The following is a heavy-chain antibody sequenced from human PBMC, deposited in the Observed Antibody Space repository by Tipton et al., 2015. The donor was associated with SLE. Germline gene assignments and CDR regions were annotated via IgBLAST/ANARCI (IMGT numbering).Heavy chain of an antibody. J-gene: IGHJ3*02. CDR3: ARDQGGLQRKYELDI. CDR2: IIPVFNRP. V-gene: IGHV1-69*05. Sequence: QLVQSGAEVKKPGSSVKVSCKASGDNFNSYVITWVRQAPGQGLEWMGGIIPVFNRPTYAQKFQGRVAITTDQSTSTAYLELTSLKSEDTAVYYCARDQGGLQRKYELDIWGQGTMVIVSS. CDR1: GDNFNSYV. D-gene: IGHD1-26*01.